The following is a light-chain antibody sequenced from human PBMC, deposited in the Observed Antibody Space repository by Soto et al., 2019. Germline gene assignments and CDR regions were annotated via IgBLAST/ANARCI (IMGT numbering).Light chain of an antibody. CDR2: GAS. Sequence: EIVLTQSPGTLSLSPGERATLSCRASQSVRSSYLAWYQQKPGQAPRLLISGASSRATGIPDRFGGSGSGTDFTLTISRLEPEDFAVYYCQQYGSSPITFGQGTRLEIK. J-gene: IGKJ5*01. CDR3: QQYGSSPIT. V-gene: IGKV3-20*01. CDR1: QSVRSSY.